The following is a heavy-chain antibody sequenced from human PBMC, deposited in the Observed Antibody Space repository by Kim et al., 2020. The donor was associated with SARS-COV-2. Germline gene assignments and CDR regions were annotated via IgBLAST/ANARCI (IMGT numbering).Heavy chain of an antibody. V-gene: IGHV4-34*01. CDR3: ARAYYDFWSGFYGWYFDL. Sequence: SESLSLTCAVYGGSFSASSWSWIRQPPGKGLEWIGEMHHNGNSHNNPSLKSRVIISVDTSKNQFSLRLPSVTAADTAVYYCARAYYDFWSGFYGWYFDLWGRGTLVTVSS. CDR2: MHHNGNS. D-gene: IGHD3-3*01. J-gene: IGHJ2*01. CDR1: GGSFSASS.